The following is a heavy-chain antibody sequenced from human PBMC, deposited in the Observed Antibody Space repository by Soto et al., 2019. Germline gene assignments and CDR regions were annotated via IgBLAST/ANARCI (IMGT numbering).Heavy chain of an antibody. Sequence: ETLRNCYRGSESNYGSYCVGWVSQMPVKCLEWMGIIYPDDSDTRYSPSFQGQVTISADKSINTADLQSSSLMASDTAMYYCAEHSHSGSYYWAFDIRGQGTMVTVSS. V-gene: IGHV5-51*01. J-gene: IGHJ3*02. CDR1: ESNYGSYC. CDR3: AEHSHSGSYYWAFDI. CDR2: IYPDDSDT. D-gene: IGHD1-26*01.